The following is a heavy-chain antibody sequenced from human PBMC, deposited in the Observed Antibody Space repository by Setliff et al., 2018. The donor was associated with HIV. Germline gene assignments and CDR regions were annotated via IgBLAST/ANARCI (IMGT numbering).Heavy chain of an antibody. D-gene: IGHD2-2*01. J-gene: IGHJ4*01. CDR3: ARGLSSQTYWGTRPLGLDY. Sequence: NPSETLSLTCSVSSGSMTGHYWTWVRQPPGKGLEWIGYLHSLGSSRVSDTPNYSPSLKSRITISLDTSKRQFSLTVTSVTAADTAVYYCARGLSSQTYWGTRPLGLDYLCQGSLVTVS. CDR2: LHSLGSSRVSDTP. CDR1: SGSMTGHY. V-gene: IGHV4-4*08.